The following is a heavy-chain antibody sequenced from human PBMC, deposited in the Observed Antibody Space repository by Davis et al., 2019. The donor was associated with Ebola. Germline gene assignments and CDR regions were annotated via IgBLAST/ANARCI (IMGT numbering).Heavy chain of an antibody. Sequence: PGGSLRLSCAASGFTFSDYYMSWIRQAPGKGLEWVSYITGSSGTIYYADSVKGRFTISRDNAKNSLYLQMNSLRAEDTAVYYCARVGFSGWYFEGVDYYGMDVWGQGTTVTVSS. D-gene: IGHD6-19*01. CDR1: GFTFSDYY. CDR2: ITGSSGTI. V-gene: IGHV3-11*04. J-gene: IGHJ6*02. CDR3: ARVGFSGWYFEGVDYYGMDV.